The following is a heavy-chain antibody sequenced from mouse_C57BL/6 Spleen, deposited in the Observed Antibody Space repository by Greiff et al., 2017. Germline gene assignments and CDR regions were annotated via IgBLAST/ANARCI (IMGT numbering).Heavy chain of an antibody. CDR3: AREELGRYYIDY. J-gene: IGHJ2*01. CDR2: IRTYYGDA. CDR1: GYTFTDYS. D-gene: IGHD4-1*01. Sequence: VQLQQSGPELVRPGVSVKISCKGSGYTFTDYSMHWVKQSPAKSLEWIGVIRTYYGDASYNQKFKDKATMTVDKSSSTAYMELARLTSEVSAVYYCAREELGRYYIDYWGQGTTLTVSS. V-gene: IGHV1-67*01.